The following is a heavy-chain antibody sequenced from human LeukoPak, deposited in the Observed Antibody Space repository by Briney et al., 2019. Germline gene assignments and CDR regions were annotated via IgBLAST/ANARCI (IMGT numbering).Heavy chain of an antibody. CDR2: IKEDGSEK. CDR1: GFTFTVYW. Sequence: GGSLRLSCAASGFTFTVYWMSWVRQAPGKGLEWVANIKEDGSEKYYVDSVKGRFTISKDNAKNSLYLQMTSLRAEDTALYYCARDTHLSYAAGFDYWGQGTLVTVSS. J-gene: IGHJ4*02. V-gene: IGHV3-7*01. D-gene: IGHD3-16*01. CDR3: ARDTHLSYAAGFDY.